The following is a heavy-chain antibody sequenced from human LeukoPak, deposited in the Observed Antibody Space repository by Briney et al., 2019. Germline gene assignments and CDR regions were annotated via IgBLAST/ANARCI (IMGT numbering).Heavy chain of an antibody. V-gene: IGHV4-39*01. CDR2: IYYSGST. CDR1: GGSISSSSYY. CDR3: ARHIVGATMRIDY. Sequence: PSETLSLTCTVSGGSISSSSYYWGWIRQPTGKGLEWIGSIYYSGSTYYNPSLKSRVTMSVDTSKNQFSVKVSSVTAADTAVYYCARHIVGATMRIDYWGQGTLVTVSS. J-gene: IGHJ4*02. D-gene: IGHD1-26*01.